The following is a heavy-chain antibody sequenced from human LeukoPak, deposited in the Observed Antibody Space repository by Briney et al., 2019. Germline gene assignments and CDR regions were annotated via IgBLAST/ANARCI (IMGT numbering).Heavy chain of an antibody. V-gene: IGHV4-39*01. Sequence: PSETLSLTCTVSGGSISSSSYYWGWIRQPPGKGLEWIGSIYYSGSTYYNPSLESRVTISVDTSKNQFSLKLSSVTAADTAVYYCARPSGSYSRENFDYWGQGTLVTVSS. D-gene: IGHD1-26*01. CDR3: ARPSGSYSRENFDY. CDR1: GGSISSSSYY. CDR2: IYYSGST. J-gene: IGHJ4*02.